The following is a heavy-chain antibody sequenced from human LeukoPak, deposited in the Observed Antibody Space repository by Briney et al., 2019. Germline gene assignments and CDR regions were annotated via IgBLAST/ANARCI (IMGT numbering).Heavy chain of an antibody. V-gene: IGHV4-4*08. CDR3: ARAGDGHYYYCYMDV. CDR2: IFPSGLT. CDR1: NGSFTNYY. D-gene: IGHD1-26*01. Sequence: PSETLSLTCSVSNGSFTNYYWGWIRQPPGKRLEWIGYIFPSGLTNYNPSLNSRVTISLDTAKSQFFLTLKSVTAADTAVYYCARAGDGHYYYCYMDVWGTGTPVTVSS. J-gene: IGHJ6*03.